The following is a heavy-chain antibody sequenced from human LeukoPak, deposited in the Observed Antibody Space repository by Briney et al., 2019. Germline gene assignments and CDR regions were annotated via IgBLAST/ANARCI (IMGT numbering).Heavy chain of an antibody. CDR2: INPNSGGT. Sequence: ASVKVSCKASGYTFTGYYMHWVRQAPGQGLEWMGWINPNSGGTNYAQKFQGWVTMTRDTSISTAYMELSRLRSDDTAVYYCARGDAALRYFDWLRNEPYYYYGMDVWAKGPRSPSP. CDR3: ARGDAALRYFDWLRNEPYYYYGMDV. V-gene: IGHV1-2*04. J-gene: IGHJ6*02. D-gene: IGHD3-9*01. CDR1: GYTFTGYY.